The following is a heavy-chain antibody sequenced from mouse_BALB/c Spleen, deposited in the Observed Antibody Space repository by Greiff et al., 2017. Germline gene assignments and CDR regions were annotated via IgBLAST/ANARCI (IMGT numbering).Heavy chain of an antibody. CDR1: GFNIKDTY. Sequence: EVQLQQSGAELVKPGASVKLSCTASGFNIKDTYMHWVKQRPEQGLEWIGRIDPANGNTKYDPKFQGKATITADTSSNTAYLQLSSLTSEDTAVYYCVPVITTRYWYFDVWGAGTTVTVSS. J-gene: IGHJ1*01. D-gene: IGHD2-4*01. CDR2: IDPANGNT. CDR3: VPVITTRYWYFDV. V-gene: IGHV14-3*02.